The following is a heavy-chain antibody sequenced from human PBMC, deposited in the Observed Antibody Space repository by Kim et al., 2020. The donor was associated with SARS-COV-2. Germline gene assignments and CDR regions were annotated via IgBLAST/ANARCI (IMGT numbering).Heavy chain of an antibody. CDR3: ARHVRGGFGEVPLYYYGMDV. J-gene: IGHJ6*02. D-gene: IGHD3-10*01. Sequence: SETLSLTCTVSGGSISSYYWSWIRQPPGKGLEWIGYIYYSGSTNYNPSLKSRVTISVDTSKNQFSLKLSSVTAADTAVYYCARHVRGGFGEVPLYYYGMDVWGQGTTVTVSS. CDR2: IYYSGST. V-gene: IGHV4-59*08. CDR1: GGSISSYY.